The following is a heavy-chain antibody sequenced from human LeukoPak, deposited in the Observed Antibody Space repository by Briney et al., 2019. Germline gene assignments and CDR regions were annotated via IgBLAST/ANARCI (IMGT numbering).Heavy chain of an antibody. J-gene: IGHJ4*02. CDR1: GFTFDDYA. V-gene: IGHV3-9*01. CDR3: AKDISFAARPDAHFDY. CDR2: ISWNSGSI. D-gene: IGHD6-6*01. Sequence: GGSLRLSCAASGFTFDDYAMHWVRQAPGKGPEWVSGISWNSGSIGYADSVKGRFTISRDNAKNSLYLQMNSLRAEDTALYYCAKDISFAARPDAHFDYWGQGTLVTVSS.